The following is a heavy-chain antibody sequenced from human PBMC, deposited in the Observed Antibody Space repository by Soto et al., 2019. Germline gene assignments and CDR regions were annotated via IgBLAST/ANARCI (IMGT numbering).Heavy chain of an antibody. CDR1: GGSFSGYY. CDR3: ARGLDGGDILTGYYLD. J-gene: IGHJ4*02. D-gene: IGHD3-9*01. V-gene: IGHV4-34*01. CDR2: INHSGST. Sequence: SETLSLTCAVYGGSFSGYYWSWIRQPPGKGLEWIGEINHSGSTNYNPSLKSRVTISVDTSKNQFSLKLSSVTAADTAVYYCARGLDGGDILTGYYLDWGQGTLVTVSS.